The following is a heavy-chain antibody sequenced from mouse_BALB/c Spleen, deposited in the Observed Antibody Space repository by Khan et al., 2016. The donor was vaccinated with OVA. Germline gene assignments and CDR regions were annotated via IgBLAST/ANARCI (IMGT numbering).Heavy chain of an antibody. D-gene: IGHD2-3*01. J-gene: IGHJ2*01. CDR1: GYTFTYYV. CDR3: ARGDGYYVYFDY. V-gene: IGHV1-81*01. CDR2: IYPGSDNA. Sequence: VQLQQSGPELVKPGASVKMSCKASGYTFTYYVITWVKQSTGQGLEWIGEIYPGSDNAYYNERFKGKATLTADKSSNTTHMQLRSLTSEDSAVYFCARGDGYYVYFDYWGQGTTLTVSS.